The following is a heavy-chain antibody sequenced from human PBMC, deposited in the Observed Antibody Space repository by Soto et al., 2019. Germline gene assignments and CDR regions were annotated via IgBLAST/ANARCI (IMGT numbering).Heavy chain of an antibody. V-gene: IGHV3-23*01. D-gene: IGHD3-10*02. Sequence: PGGSLRLSCSASGFTFSSYAMNWVRQAPGKGLEWVSVISGSGTRTYYADSVEGRFTISRDNSKNTLYLQMNRLRAEDTAVYYCANSHICDVDYVRGSFQHCGQRTLVPVSA. CDR2: ISGSGTRT. J-gene: IGHJ1*01. CDR1: GFTFSSYA. CDR3: ANSHICDVDYVRGSFQH.